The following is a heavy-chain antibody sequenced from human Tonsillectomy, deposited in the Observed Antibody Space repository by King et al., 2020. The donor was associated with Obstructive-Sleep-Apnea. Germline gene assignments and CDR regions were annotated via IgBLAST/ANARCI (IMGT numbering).Heavy chain of an antibody. CDR2: ISNTGST. D-gene: IGHD7-27*01. CDR3: ARHSTRIDMRWGPRGWFDP. CDR1: VGSITDHY. J-gene: IGHJ5*02. V-gene: IGHV4-59*08. Sequence: VQLQESGPGLVKPSETLSLNCSVSVGSITDHYWSWIRQPPGQGLEWIGFISNTGSTNYNPSLKSRVTMSLDTSKNQFSLKLISVTVADTAVYYCARHSTRIDMRWGPRGWFDPWGQGTLVTVSS.